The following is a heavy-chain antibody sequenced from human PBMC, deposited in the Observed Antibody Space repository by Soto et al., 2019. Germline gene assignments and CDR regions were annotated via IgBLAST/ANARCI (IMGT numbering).Heavy chain of an antibody. Sequence: QVQLVESGGGVVQPGRSLRLSCAASGFTFSTFGMHWVRQAPGKGLEWVAAILKDGSQEFYADSVRGRLTISRDNSKNTLSLEMNSLRAEDTAVYYCAKDPANLGIWFDPWGQGTLVTVSS. V-gene: IGHV3-30*18. CDR2: ILKDGSQE. D-gene: IGHD3-16*01. CDR3: AKDPANLGIWFDP. J-gene: IGHJ5*02. CDR1: GFTFSTFG.